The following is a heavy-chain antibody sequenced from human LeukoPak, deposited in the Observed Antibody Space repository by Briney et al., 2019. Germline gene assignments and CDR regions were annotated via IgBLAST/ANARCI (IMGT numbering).Heavy chain of an antibody. CDR2: LYSGGMT. Sequence: PGGSLRLSCAASGFTVNNYYMTWVRQAPGKGLECVSILYSGGMTYYADSVKGRFTISTDTSKNTVNLQMNSLRAEDTAIYYCARMFGWNYYGYYFDYWGQGSMLTVSS. J-gene: IGHJ4*02. CDR3: ARMFGWNYYGYYFDY. V-gene: IGHV3-53*01. D-gene: IGHD1-7*01. CDR1: GFTVNNYY.